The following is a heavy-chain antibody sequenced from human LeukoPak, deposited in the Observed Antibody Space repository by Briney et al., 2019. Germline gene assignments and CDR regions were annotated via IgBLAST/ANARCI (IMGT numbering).Heavy chain of an antibody. V-gene: IGHV4-39*01. CDR3: ARHVFKNTYYDILTGYPFDY. Sequence: PSETLSLTCTVSGGSIRSSSYYWGWIRQPPGKGLEWIGSIYYSGSTYYNPSLKSRVTISVDTSKNQFSLKLSSVTAADTAVYYCARHVFKNTYYDILTGYPFDYWGQGTLVTVSS. D-gene: IGHD3-9*01. CDR1: GGSIRSSSYY. CDR2: IYYSGST. J-gene: IGHJ4*02.